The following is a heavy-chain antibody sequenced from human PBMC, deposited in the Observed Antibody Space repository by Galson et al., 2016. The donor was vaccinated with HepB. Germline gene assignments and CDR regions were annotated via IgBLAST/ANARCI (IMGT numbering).Heavy chain of an antibody. V-gene: IGHV5-51*01. CDR1: GYTFTDYW. CDR2: MYPDDSDT. Sequence: QSGAEVKKPGESLKISCQGPGYTFTDYWIGWVRQMPGKGLEWMGIMYPDDSDTRYSPSFQGQVTFSADKSISTAYLQWSSLKASDTAMYYCARRRDGMDVWGQGTTVIVSS. J-gene: IGHJ6*01. CDR3: ARRRDGMDV.